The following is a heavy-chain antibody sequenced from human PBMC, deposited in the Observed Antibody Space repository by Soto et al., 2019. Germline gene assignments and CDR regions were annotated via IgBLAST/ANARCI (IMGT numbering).Heavy chain of an antibody. CDR1: GFSFNSYA. Sequence: EVQLLESGGAFVQPGGSLRLSCAASGFSFNSYAMSWVRQAPGKGLEWVSAIGSDGTAIQYADSVKGRFTISKDNSNEMLYLQMNSLSAEVPAVYYCARPRLTVPGTRYFDHWGQGALVTVSS. V-gene: IGHV3-23*05. J-gene: IGHJ4*02. D-gene: IGHD6-19*01. CDR3: ARPRLTVPGTRYFDH. CDR2: IGSDGTAI.